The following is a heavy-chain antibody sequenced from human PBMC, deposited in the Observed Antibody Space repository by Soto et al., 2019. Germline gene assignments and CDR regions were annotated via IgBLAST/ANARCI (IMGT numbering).Heavy chain of an antibody. Sequence: SETLSLTCTVSGVSISRQYWSWLRQPPGKGLEWIGYIYYSGSTNYNPSLKSRVTISIDTSRNQFSLELRSVTAADTTVYYCARDVGLQYDTGYSDFWTGKNNWFDPWGQGTLVTVSS. CDR1: GVSISRQY. V-gene: IGHV4-59*11. D-gene: IGHD3-3*01. CDR3: ARDVGLQYDTGYSDFWTGKNNWFDP. J-gene: IGHJ5*02. CDR2: IYYSGST.